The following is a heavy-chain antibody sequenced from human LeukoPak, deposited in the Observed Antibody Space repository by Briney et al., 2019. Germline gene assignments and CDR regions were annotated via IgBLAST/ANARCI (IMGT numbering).Heavy chain of an antibody. Sequence: ASVKVSCKASGYTFTGYYMHWVRQAPGQGLEWMGWINPNSGGTNYAQKFQGRVTMTRDTSVSSAYMELSRLRSDDTAVYYCARSKAGTRAGNWFDPWGQGTLVTVSS. CDR1: GYTFTGYY. CDR3: ARSKAGTRAGNWFDP. J-gene: IGHJ5*02. V-gene: IGHV1-2*02. D-gene: IGHD6-19*01. CDR2: INPNSGGT.